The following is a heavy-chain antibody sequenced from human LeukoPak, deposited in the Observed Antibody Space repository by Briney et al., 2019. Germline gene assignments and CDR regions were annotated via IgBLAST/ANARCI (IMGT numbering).Heavy chain of an antibody. CDR1: GFTFSSYE. CDR2: ISSSGSTI. V-gene: IGHV3-48*03. CDR3: ARGLMYSSGWSGY. Sequence: PGGSLRLSCAASGFTFSSYEMNWVRQAPGKGLEWVSYISSSGSTIYYADSVKGRFTISRDNAKNSLYLQMNSLRAEDTAVYYCARGLMYSSGWSGYWGQGTLVTVSS. D-gene: IGHD6-19*01. J-gene: IGHJ4*02.